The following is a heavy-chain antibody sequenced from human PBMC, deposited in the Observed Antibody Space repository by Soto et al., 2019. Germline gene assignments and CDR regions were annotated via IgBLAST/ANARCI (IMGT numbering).Heavy chain of an antibody. D-gene: IGHD6-13*01. V-gene: IGHV3-15*01. CDR1: GFTFSNAW. J-gene: IGHJ4*02. CDR3: TTESCPSSSWYVGY. CDR2: IKSKTDGGTT. Sequence: PGGSLRLSCAASGFTFSNAWMSWVRQAPGKGLEWVGRIKSKTDGGTTDYAAPVKGRFTISRDDSKNTLYLQMNSLKTEDTAVYYCTTESCPSSSWYVGYWGQGXLVTVSS.